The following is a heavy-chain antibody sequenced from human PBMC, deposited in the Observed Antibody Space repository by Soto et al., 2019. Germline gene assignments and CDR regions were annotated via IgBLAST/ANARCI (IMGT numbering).Heavy chain of an antibody. D-gene: IGHD3-3*01. V-gene: IGHV4-59*12. CDR3: ARERRATYYDFWSGYYNWFDP. CDR1: GSSISSYC. CDR2: IYYSGST. J-gene: IGHJ5*02. Sequence: SETLCLTCTVAGSSISSYCGSWIRQPPGKGLEWIGYIYYSGSTNYNPPLKSRVTISVDTSKNQFSLKLSSVTAADTAVYYCARERRATYYDFWSGYYNWFDPWGQATLVTVSS.